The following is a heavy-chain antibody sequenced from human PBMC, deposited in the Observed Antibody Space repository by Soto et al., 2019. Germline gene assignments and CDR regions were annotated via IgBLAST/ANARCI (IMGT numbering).Heavy chain of an antibody. D-gene: IGHD2-21*02. CDR1: GGSISGYY. J-gene: IGHJ6*02. CDR3: ARDLWGYCGTDCYPLDV. CDR2: MYKTVST. Sequence: PSETLSLTCTVSGGSISGYYWSWIRQPPGKGLEWIGYMYKTVSTVYNPSFKSRVTISVDTSKNLFSLKLNSVTAADTAVYYCARDLWGYCGTDCYPLDVWGQGTTVTVSS. V-gene: IGHV4-59*01.